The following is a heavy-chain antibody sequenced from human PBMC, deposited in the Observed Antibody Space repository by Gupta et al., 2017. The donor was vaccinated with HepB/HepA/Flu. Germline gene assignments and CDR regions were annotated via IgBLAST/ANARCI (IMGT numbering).Heavy chain of an antibody. CDR3: ARASLAGATYDL. D-gene: IGHD1-26*01. Sequence: QVQLQESGPGLVKPSQTLSLTCTVSGDSISSGNHYWTWIRQAPGKGLEWIGYIYYSGSTYLYPSLKSRLTMSVDTAKNQFSLKLNSVTDADTAVYYWARASLAGATYDLWGQGILVTVSS. CDR2: IYYSGST. J-gene: IGHJ4*02. CDR1: GDSISSGNHY. V-gene: IGHV4-30-4*01.